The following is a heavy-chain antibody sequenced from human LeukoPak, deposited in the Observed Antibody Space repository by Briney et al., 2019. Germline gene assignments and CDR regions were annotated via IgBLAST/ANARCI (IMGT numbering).Heavy chain of an antibody. Sequence: SETLSLTCSVSGGSISSDHWNWIRQTPGKGLEWIGCIYYSGRTYYNPSLKSPVTMSVDTSKNQFSLILNSVTAADTAVYYCARDLGITGYYPFDYWGQGILVTVSS. CDR3: ARDLGITGYYPFDY. CDR2: IYYSGRT. CDR1: GGSISSDH. V-gene: IGHV4-59*01. J-gene: IGHJ4*02. D-gene: IGHD3-9*01.